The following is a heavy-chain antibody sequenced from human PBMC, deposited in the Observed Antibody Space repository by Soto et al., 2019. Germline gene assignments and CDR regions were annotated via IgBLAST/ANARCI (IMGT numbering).Heavy chain of an antibody. V-gene: IGHV1-46*02. D-gene: IGHD2-21*02. CDR1: GYTFNTYY. J-gene: IGHJ4*02. Sequence: ASVKVSCKPSGYTFNTYYLHWVRQAPGQALEWMGVIHPSGGGTTYAQKFLGRVTVTRDMSTSTAYMELSSLRSEDTAVYYCAADRTYCGGDCYVDWGQGTLVTVSS. CDR2: IHPSGGGT. CDR3: AADRTYCGGDCYVD.